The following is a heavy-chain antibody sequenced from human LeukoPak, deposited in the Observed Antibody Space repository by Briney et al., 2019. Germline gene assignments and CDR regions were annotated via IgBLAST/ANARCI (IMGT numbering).Heavy chain of an antibody. CDR3: AELGITMIGGV. CDR2: ISSSGRTI. J-gene: IGHJ6*04. D-gene: IGHD3-10*02. V-gene: IGHV3-48*03. Sequence: GGSLRLSSAPSGFTFRGYEMKAGCETPGEGLEWGSYISSSGRTIYYAVCVKGRFTISRDTAKNSLYLQMNSLRAEDKAVYYCAELGITMIGGVWGKGTTVTISS. CDR1: GFTFRGYE.